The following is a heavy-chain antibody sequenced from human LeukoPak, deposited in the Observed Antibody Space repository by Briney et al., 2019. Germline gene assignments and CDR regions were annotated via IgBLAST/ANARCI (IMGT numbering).Heavy chain of an antibody. J-gene: IGHJ5*02. CDR3: ARESGIIEWFDP. D-gene: IGHD3-16*01. V-gene: IGHV4-39*02. CDR1: GGSFSSYY. Sequence: PSETLSLTCAVYGGSFSSYYWGWIRQPPGKGLEWIGSIYYSGSTYYNPSLKSRVTISVDTSKNQFSLKLSSVTAADTAVYYCARESGIIEWFDPWGQGTLVTVSS. CDR2: IYYSGST.